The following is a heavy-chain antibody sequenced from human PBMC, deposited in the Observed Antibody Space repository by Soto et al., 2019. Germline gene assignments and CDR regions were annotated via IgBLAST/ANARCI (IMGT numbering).Heavy chain of an antibody. Sequence: GGSLRLSCAAAGVTCSSYWMSWVRQAPGKGLEWVADIKPDGSNTYYVDSVKGRFTISRDNAKNSLYLQMNSLRAEDTAVYYCARISTTITNYGMDVWGLGTMVTVSS. J-gene: IGHJ6*02. V-gene: IGHV3-7*05. CDR2: IKPDGSNT. CDR3: ARISTTITNYGMDV. D-gene: IGHD4-4*01. CDR1: GVTCSSYW.